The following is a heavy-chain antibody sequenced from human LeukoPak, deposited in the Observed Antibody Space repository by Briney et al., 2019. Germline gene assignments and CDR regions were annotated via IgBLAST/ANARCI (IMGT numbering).Heavy chain of an antibody. D-gene: IGHD5-18*01. J-gene: IGHJ4*02. CDR2: IWYDGSNK. CDR1: GLTFSSYG. V-gene: IGHV3-33*01. Sequence: GGSLRLSCAASGLTFSSYGMHWVRQAPGKGLEWVAVIWYDGSNKYYADSVKGRFTISRDNSKNTLYLQMNSLRAEDTAVYYCAREERGYSFHYWGQGTLVTVSS. CDR3: AREERGYSFHY.